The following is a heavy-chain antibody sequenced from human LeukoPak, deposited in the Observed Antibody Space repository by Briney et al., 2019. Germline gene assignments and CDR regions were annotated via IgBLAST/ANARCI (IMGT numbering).Heavy chain of an antibody. D-gene: IGHD6-13*01. Sequence: PSETLSLTCTVSGGSISSYYWSWIRQPPGKGLVWIGSIYYSGSTYYNPSLKSRVTISVDTSKNQFSLKLSSVTAADTAVYYCAFLAAAGDYLDYWGQGTLVTVSS. J-gene: IGHJ4*02. V-gene: IGHV4-59*05. CDR1: GGSISSYY. CDR2: IYYSGST. CDR3: AFLAAAGDYLDY.